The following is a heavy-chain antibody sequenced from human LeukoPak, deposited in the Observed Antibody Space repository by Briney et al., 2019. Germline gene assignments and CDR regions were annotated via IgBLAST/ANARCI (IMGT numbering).Heavy chain of an antibody. V-gene: IGHV4-59*08. CDR3: ARHGSSSYQGIDY. D-gene: IGHD6-13*01. CDR2: IYYSGST. J-gene: IGHJ4*02. Sequence: SETLSLTCTVSGGSISSYYWSWIRQPPGKGLEWIGYIYYSGSTNYNPSLKSRVTISVDTSKNQFSLKLSSVTAADTAVYYCARHGSSSYQGIDYWGQGTLVTVSS. CDR1: GGSISSYY.